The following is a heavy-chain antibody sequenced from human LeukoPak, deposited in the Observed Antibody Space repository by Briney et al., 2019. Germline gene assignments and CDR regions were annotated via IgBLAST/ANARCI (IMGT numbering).Heavy chain of an antibody. D-gene: IGHD2-8*01. V-gene: IGHV3-23*01. CDR2: ISGGGGST. CDR1: GFTFSIYA. CDR3: AKARADCTNGVCYLGNFDY. J-gene: IGHJ4*02. Sequence: PGGSVTLSCAASGFTFSIYAMRWVRQAPGKGREWVSAISGGGGSTYHANSVKGRFTISRDNSKNTLYLQMNSLRAEDTAVYYCAKARADCTNGVCYLGNFDYWGQGTLVTVSS.